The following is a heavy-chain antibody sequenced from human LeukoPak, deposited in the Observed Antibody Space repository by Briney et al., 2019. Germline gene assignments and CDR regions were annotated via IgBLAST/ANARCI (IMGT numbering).Heavy chain of an antibody. Sequence: GASVTVSCTASGYTFTGYYMHWVRQAPGQGLEWMGWINPNSGGTNYAQKFQGRVTMTRDTSISTAYMELSRLRSDDTAVYYCAKVKARTYYYDSSGYYYLDYWGQGTLVTVSS. J-gene: IGHJ4*02. CDR2: INPNSGGT. V-gene: IGHV1-2*02. CDR3: AKVKARTYYYDSSGYYYLDY. CDR1: GYTFTGYY. D-gene: IGHD3-22*01.